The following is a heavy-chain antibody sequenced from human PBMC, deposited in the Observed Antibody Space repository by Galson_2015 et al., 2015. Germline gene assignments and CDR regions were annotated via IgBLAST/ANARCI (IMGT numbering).Heavy chain of an antibody. CDR3: AADDMTSTI. CDR2: IVAGSGKT. Sequence: SCKASGITFSNSAMQWVRQARGQRLEWIGWIVAGSGKTNYAQKFQERVTITRDKSTSTVYMELSSLISEDTAFYYCAADDMTSTIWGQGTMVTVSS. D-gene: IGHD2-15*01. J-gene: IGHJ3*02. V-gene: IGHV1-58*02. CDR1: GITFSNSA.